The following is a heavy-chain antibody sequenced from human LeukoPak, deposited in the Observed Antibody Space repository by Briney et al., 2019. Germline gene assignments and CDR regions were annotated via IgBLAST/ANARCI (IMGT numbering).Heavy chain of an antibody. CDR3: ARADSSSWSGGLYYYYYMDV. CDR1: GFTFSASY. CDR2: ISENSGDT. J-gene: IGHJ6*03. V-gene: IGHV3-11*06. Sequence: GGSLRLSCVASGFTFSASYMTWVRQPPGKGLEWLSYISENSGDTNYADSVKGRFTVSRDNAKNSLYLQMNSLRAEDTAVYYCARADSSSWSGGLYYYYYMDVWGKGTTVTVSS. D-gene: IGHD6-13*01.